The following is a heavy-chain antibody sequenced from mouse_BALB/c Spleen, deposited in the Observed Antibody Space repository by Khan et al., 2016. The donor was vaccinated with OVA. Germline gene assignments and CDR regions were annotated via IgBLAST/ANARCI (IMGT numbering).Heavy chain of an antibody. Sequence: QIQLVQSGPGLKKPGETVKISCKASGYTFTNYGMNWVKQAPGKGLKWMGWINTYTGEPTYADDFTGRFAFSLETSASTAYLQINNLKNEDTALYFCANRGYWYFDVWGAGTTVTVSS. CDR3: ANRGYWYFDV. CDR2: INTYTGEP. CDR1: GYTFTNYG. D-gene: IGHD1-1*02. J-gene: IGHJ1*01. V-gene: IGHV9-3-1*01.